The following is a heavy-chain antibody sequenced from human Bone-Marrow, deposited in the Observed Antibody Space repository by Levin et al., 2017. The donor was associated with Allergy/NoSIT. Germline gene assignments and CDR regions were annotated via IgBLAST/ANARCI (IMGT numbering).Heavy chain of an antibody. CDR1: GGIFSRTV. Sequence: ASVKVSCKTSGGIFSRTVLNWVRRAPGQGLEWMGGIIPTFGRANYAQNFQDRLTITADESTRTAYMELSSLRAEDTAVYYCAGGGDVVEMIAASLPYYAMDVWGQGTTVTVSS. D-gene: IGHD2-21*01. CDR3: AGGGDVVEMIAASLPYYAMDV. CDR2: IIPTFGRA. J-gene: IGHJ6*02. V-gene: IGHV1-69*13.